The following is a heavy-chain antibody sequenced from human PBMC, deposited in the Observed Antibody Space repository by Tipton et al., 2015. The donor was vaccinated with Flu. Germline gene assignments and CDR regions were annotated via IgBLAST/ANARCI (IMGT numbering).Heavy chain of an antibody. CDR1: GGSVSSRTYY. D-gene: IGHD4-11*01. CDR3: ARGGTVRNGMDV. V-gene: IGHV4-39*07. J-gene: IGHJ6*02. Sequence: TLSLTCTVSGGSVSSRTYYWGWIRQPPGKGLEWIGNIYYSGSTNYNPSLKSRVTISVDTSKNQFSLNLSSVTAADTAVYYCARGGTVRNGMDVWGQGTTVTVSS. CDR2: IYYSGST.